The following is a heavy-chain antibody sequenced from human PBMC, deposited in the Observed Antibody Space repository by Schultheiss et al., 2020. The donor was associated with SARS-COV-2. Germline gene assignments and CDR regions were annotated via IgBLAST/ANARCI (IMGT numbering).Heavy chain of an antibody. Sequence: GGSLRLSCAASGFTFSSYGMHWVRQAPGKGLEWVAVTWYDGSNKYYADSVKGRFTISRDNSKNTLYLQMNSLRAEDTAVYYCARGDMVRGVPYYYYYYGMDVWGQGTTVTVSS. CDR3: ARGDMVRGVPYYYYYYGMDV. J-gene: IGHJ6*02. D-gene: IGHD3-10*01. CDR1: GFTFSSYG. V-gene: IGHV3-33*01. CDR2: TWYDGSNK.